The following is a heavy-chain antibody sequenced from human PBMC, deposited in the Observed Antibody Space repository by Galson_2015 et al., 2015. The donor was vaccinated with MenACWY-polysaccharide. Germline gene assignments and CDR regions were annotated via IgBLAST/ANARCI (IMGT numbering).Heavy chain of an antibody. CDR2: IWYDGSNK. Sequence: SLRLSCAASGFTFSSYGMHWVRQAPGKGLEWVAVIWYDGSNKYYADSVKGRFTISRDNSKNTLYLQMNSLRAEDTAVYYCARGGIGYCSSTSCYYEGNWFDPGGQGTLVTVSS. V-gene: IGHV3-33*01. CDR3: ARGGIGYCSSTSCYYEGNWFDP. D-gene: IGHD2-2*01. CDR1: GFTFSSYG. J-gene: IGHJ5*02.